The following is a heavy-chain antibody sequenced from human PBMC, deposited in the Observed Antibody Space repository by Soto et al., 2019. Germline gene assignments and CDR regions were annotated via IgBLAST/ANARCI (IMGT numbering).Heavy chain of an antibody. D-gene: IGHD3-10*01. CDR3: ARDLLLWFGELSAFDP. J-gene: IGHJ5*02. CDR1: GDSVSSNSAA. Sequence: SQTLSLTCAISGDSVSSNSAAWNWIRQSPSRGLEWLGRTYYRSKWYNDYAVSVKSRITINPDTSKNQFSRQRNAVTPEDTAVYYCARDLLLWFGELSAFDPWGQGTLVTVSS. V-gene: IGHV6-1*01. CDR2: TYYRSKWYN.